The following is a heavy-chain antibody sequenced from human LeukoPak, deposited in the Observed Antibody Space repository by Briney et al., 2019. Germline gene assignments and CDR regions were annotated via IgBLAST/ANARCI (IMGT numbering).Heavy chain of an antibody. CDR1: GDSISGSRYF. Sequence: ASETLSLTCTVSGDSISGSRYFWAWIRQPPGRGLEWIASLSDSGSPNYSPSLRSRVSVFINTSKNQLSLILKSVTAADTAVYYCARDANYIDSSGYPSPFDFWGQGTLVTVSS. V-gene: IGHV4-39*02. CDR3: ARDANYIDSSGYPSPFDF. CDR2: LSDSGSP. J-gene: IGHJ4*02. D-gene: IGHD6-19*01.